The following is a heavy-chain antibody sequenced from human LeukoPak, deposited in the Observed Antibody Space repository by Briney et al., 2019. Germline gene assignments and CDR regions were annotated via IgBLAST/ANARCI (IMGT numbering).Heavy chain of an antibody. CDR3: ARGYSKESPPHH. J-gene: IGHJ5*02. Sequence: ASVKVSCKASGGTFSSYAISWVRQAPGQGLEWMGGIIPIFDTTNYAQKFQSRVTITADESTSTAYMELSSLRSEDTAVYYCARGYSKESPPHHWGQGTLVTVSS. CDR2: IIPIFDTT. V-gene: IGHV1-69*01. CDR1: GGTFSSYA. D-gene: IGHD5-12*01.